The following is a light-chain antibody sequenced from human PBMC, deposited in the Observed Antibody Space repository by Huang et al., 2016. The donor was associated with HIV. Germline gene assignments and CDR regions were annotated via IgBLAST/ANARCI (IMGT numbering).Light chain of an antibody. Sequence: EVVLTQSPATLSLSPGERATLSCRASQNVSTYLAWYQQKAGQTPRLLIYDASTRATSIRARFGGSGSGTDFTLTISSLEPLDSAVYYCQQRTSWSTFGQGTKLEIK. J-gene: IGKJ2*01. CDR1: QNVSTY. CDR3: QQRTSWST. V-gene: IGKV3-11*01. CDR2: DAS.